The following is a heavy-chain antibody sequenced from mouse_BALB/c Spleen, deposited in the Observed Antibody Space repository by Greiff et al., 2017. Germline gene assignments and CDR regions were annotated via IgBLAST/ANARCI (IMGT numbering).Heavy chain of an antibody. CDR3: ARRCDYAMDY. J-gene: IGHJ4*01. V-gene: IGHV5-12-2*01. CDR2: ISNGGGST. CDR1: GFTFSSYT. Sequence: EVQVVESGGGLVQPGGSLKLSCAASGFTFSSYTMSWVRQTPEKRLEWVAYISNGGGSTYYPDTVKGRFTISRDNAKNTLYLQMSSLKSEDTAMYYCARRCDYAMDYWGQGTSVTVSS.